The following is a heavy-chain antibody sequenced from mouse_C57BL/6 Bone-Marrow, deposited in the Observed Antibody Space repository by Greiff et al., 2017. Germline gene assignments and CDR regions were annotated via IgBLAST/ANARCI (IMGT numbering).Heavy chain of an antibody. CDR1: GFNIKDDY. CDR3: TPDGHPFAY. D-gene: IGHD2-3*01. V-gene: IGHV14-4*01. CDR2: IDPENGDT. Sequence: VQLQQSGAELVRPGASVKLSCTASGFNIKDDYMHWVKQRPEQGLEWIGWIDPENGDTEYASKFQGKATITADTSSNTAYLQLSSLTSEDTAVYYCTPDGHPFAYWGQGTLVTVSA. J-gene: IGHJ3*01.